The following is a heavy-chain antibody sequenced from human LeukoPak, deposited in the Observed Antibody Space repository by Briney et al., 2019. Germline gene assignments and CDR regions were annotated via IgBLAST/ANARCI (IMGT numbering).Heavy chain of an antibody. CDR1: GFTFSSYT. CDR3: ARDFTWIQLWYLFDY. Sequence: PGGSLRLSCAASGFTFSSYTMHWVRQAPGKGLEWVAVISYDGSNNYYADSVKGRFTISRDNSKNTLYLQMNSLRAEDTAVYYCARDFTWIQLWYLFDYWGQGTLVTVSS. D-gene: IGHD5-18*01. V-gene: IGHV3-30-3*01. CDR2: ISYDGSNN. J-gene: IGHJ4*02.